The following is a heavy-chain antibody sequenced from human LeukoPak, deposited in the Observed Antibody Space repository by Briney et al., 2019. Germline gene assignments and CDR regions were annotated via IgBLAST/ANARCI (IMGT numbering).Heavy chain of an antibody. V-gene: IGHV4-59*02. Sequence: SETLSLTCTVSGASVSSSHWNWIRQPPGKGLEWIGYVYNSGNSDYNPSLKSRVSISVDTSKNQLSLKLSSVTAADAAVYYCARAHSNNWRFDYWGQATLVTVSS. J-gene: IGHJ4*02. CDR3: ARAHSNNWRFDY. CDR2: VYNSGNS. D-gene: IGHD6-13*01. CDR1: GASVSSSH.